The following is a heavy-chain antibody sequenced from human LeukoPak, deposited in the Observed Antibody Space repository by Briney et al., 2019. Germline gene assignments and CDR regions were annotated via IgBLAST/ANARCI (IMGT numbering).Heavy chain of an antibody. V-gene: IGHV3-21*01. Sequence: GGSLRLSCAASGFTFSNYDMNWVRQSPGKGLEWVSSIDTDSTYIHYADSVKGRFTISRDNAKNSLYLQMNSLRAEDTAVYYCASDSSGPPYYYYYMDVWGKGTTVTVSS. CDR3: ASDSSGPPYYYYYMDV. J-gene: IGHJ6*03. CDR1: GFTFSNYD. D-gene: IGHD6-19*01. CDR2: IDTDSTYI.